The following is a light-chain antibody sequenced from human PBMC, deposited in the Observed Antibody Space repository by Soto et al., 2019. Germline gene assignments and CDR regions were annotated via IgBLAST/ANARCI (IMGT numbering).Light chain of an antibody. Sequence: QSALTQPASVSGSPGQSITISCTGTSRDVGAYNSVSWYQQHPGKAPKLIIYDVSTRPSGISDRFSGSKSGNTASLTISGLQAENESDYYCSSYTTSVTYVFGTGTKLTVL. CDR3: SSYTTSVTYV. CDR2: DVS. J-gene: IGLJ1*01. CDR1: SRDVGAYNS. V-gene: IGLV2-14*01.